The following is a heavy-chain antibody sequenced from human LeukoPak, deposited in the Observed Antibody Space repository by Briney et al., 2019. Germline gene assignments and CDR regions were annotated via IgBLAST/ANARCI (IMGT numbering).Heavy chain of an antibody. V-gene: IGHV3-48*02. J-gene: IGHJ4*02. Sequence: GGCLRLSCAASVFTLSSYSMKWVRQALRKGQEWVSYISSSSSTIYYADSVKGRFTISRDNAKNSLYLQMNSLRDEDTAVYYCARQPDSSGSYDFDYWGQGTLVTVSS. CDR2: ISSSSSTI. CDR3: ARQPDSSGSYDFDY. CDR1: VFTLSSYS. D-gene: IGHD3-22*01.